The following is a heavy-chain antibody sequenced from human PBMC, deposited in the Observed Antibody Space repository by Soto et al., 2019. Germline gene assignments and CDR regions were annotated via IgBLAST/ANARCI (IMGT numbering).Heavy chain of an antibody. CDR3: AKYQDSHRWYGDAFDF. Sequence: LRLSCAASGFTFSNYAMGWVRQAPGKGLEWVSGITAGGASMYYAESVKGRFLISRDNSKNTVYLQMNSLRAEDTAKYYCAKYQDSHRWYGDAFDFWGQGXMVTV. D-gene: IGHD6-13*01. CDR2: ITAGGASM. CDR1: GFTFSNYA. V-gene: IGHV3-23*01. J-gene: IGHJ3*01.